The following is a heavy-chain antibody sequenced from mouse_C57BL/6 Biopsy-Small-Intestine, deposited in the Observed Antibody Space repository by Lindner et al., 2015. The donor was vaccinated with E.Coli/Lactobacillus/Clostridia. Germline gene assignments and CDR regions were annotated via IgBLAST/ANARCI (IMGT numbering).Heavy chain of an antibody. V-gene: IGHV1S55*01. CDR3: ARVGLLQGDYFD. D-gene: IGHD3-1*01. J-gene: IGHJ4*01. CDR2: MSPNTGRT. Sequence: SVKVSCKASGYSFSNYDINWVRQATGQGPEWMAWMSPNTGRTGHAQKFQGRVTLTKNTSISTAYMELSSLRSEDTAVYYCARVGLLQGDYFDWGQGTLVTVSS. CDR1: GYSFSNYD.